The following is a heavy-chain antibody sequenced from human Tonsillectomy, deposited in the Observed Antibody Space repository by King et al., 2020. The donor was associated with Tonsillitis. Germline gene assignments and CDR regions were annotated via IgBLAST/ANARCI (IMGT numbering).Heavy chain of an antibody. CDR3: ATDGGDLLLLHTPTEYFQH. D-gene: IGHD5-18*01. Sequence: QLVQSGAEVKKPGSSVKVSCKGSGGTFSSYAISWVRQAPGQGLEWMGGIITIFGTVKYAQNLQGRVTITADVSTSTAYMGLSSLRSEDTAAYYCATDGGDLLLLHTPTEYFQHWGQGTLVTVSS. V-gene: IGHV1-69*01. CDR2: IITIFGTV. CDR1: GGTFSSYA. J-gene: IGHJ1*01.